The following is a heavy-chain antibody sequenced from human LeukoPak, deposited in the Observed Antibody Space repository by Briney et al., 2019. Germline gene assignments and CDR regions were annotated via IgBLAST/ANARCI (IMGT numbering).Heavy chain of an antibody. CDR3: AKKVVVGATSPYSDFQD. V-gene: IGHV3-23*01. D-gene: IGHD1-26*01. Sequence: PGGSLRLSCEASGFTFSSYAMSWVRQAPGKVLEWVSAISGSGVTTHYAGSVKGRFSISRDNSKNTLYLQMNSLRAEDTALYYCAKKVVVGATSPYSDFQDWGQGTLVTVSS. CDR2: ISGSGVTT. J-gene: IGHJ1*01. CDR1: GFTFSSYA.